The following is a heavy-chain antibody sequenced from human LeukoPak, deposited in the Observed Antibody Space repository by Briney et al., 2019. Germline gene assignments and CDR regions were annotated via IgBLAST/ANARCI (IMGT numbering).Heavy chain of an antibody. CDR1: GGSISSYY. D-gene: IGHD1-26*01. CDR2: LYNSGST. Sequence: PSETLSLTCTVSGGSISSYYRNWMRQPPGKGLEWIGYLYNSGSTNYNPSLKSRLTISLDMSKNQLSLKLTSVTAADTAVYYCARGVTSPLDAFDIWGQGTTVTVSS. J-gene: IGHJ3*02. V-gene: IGHV4-59*01. CDR3: ARGVTSPLDAFDI.